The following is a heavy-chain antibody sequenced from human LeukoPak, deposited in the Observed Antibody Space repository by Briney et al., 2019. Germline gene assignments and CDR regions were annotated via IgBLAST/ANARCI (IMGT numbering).Heavy chain of an antibody. D-gene: IGHD3-16*01. Sequence: ASVKVSCKASGYTFTGYYMHWVRQAPGQGLEWMGWINPNSGGTNYAPSFQGRVAMTRDRSISTVYMELTRLTSDDTAVYYCARASFWESPINWFDPWGQGTLVTVSS. CDR3: ARASFWESPINWFDP. V-gene: IGHV1-2*07. J-gene: IGHJ5*02. CDR2: INPNSGGT. CDR1: GYTFTGYY.